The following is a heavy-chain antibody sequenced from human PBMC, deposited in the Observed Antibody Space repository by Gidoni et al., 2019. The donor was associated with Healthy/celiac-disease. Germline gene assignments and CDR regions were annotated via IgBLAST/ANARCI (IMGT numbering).Heavy chain of an antibody. J-gene: IGHJ4*02. Sequence: QVQLQQWGAGLLKPSETLSLTCAVYGGSFSGYYWSWIRQPPGKGLEWIGEINHSGSTNYNPSLKSRVTISVDTSKNQFSLKLSSVTAADTAVYYCARTFPGPGEDGYPIRGYFDYWGQGTLVTVSS. CDR1: GGSFSGYY. V-gene: IGHV4-34*01. CDR2: INHSGST. D-gene: IGHD5-12*01. CDR3: ARTFPGPGEDGYPIRGYFDY.